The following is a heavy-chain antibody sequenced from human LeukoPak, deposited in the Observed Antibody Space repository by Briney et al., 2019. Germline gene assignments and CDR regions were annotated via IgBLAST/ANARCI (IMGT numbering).Heavy chain of an antibody. CDR3: ARVGRYCSSTSCHAGRFDP. D-gene: IGHD2-2*01. Sequence: MPSETLSLTCAVYGGSFSGYYWSWIRQPPGKGLEWIGEINHSGSTNYNPSLKSRVTISVDTSKNQFSLKLSSVTAADTAVYYCARVGRYCSSTSCHAGRFDPWGQGTLVTVSS. V-gene: IGHV4-34*01. J-gene: IGHJ5*02. CDR2: INHSGST. CDR1: GGSFSGYY.